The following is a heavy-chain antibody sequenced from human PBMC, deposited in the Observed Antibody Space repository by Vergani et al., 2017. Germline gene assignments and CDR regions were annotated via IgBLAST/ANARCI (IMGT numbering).Heavy chain of an antibody. CDR1: GYSFTSYW. J-gene: IGHJ5*02. D-gene: IGHD2-2*01. CDR2: IYPGDSDT. CDR3: ATGYCSSTSCFGWNWFDP. V-gene: IGHV5-51*03. Sequence: EVQLVQSGAEVKKPGESLKISCKGSGYSFTSYWIGWVRQMPGKGLEWMGIIYPGDSDTRYSPSFQGQVTISADKSISPAYLQWSSLKASDTAMYYCATGYCSSTSCFGWNWFDPWGQGTLVTVSS.